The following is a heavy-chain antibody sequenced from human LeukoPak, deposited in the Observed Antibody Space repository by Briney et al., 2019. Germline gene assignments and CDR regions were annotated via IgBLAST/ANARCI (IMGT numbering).Heavy chain of an antibody. CDR3: TRAPPCSSTSCYWAAFDI. CDR1: GFTFGDYA. D-gene: IGHD2-2*01. Sequence: GGSLRLSCTASGFTFGDYAMSWVRQAPGKGLEWVGFIRSKAYGGTTEYAASVKGRFTISRDDSKSIAYLQMNSLKTEDTAVYYCTRAPPCSSTSCYWAAFDIWGQGTMVTVSS. J-gene: IGHJ3*02. V-gene: IGHV3-49*04. CDR2: IRSKAYGGTT.